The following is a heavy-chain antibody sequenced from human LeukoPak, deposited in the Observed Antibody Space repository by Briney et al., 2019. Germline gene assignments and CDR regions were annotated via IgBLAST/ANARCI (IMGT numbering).Heavy chain of an antibody. J-gene: IGHJ4*02. Sequence: GGSLRLSCAASGFTFSNSAMNWVRQVPGKGLEWVSPIDYDSSHIYYAASVRGRFTISRDNARNSVYLQMNSLRVEDTAVYYCARDPLRYLRVGHYDYWGQGTLVAVSS. D-gene: IGHD3-9*01. V-gene: IGHV3-21*01. CDR3: ARDPLRYLRVGHYDY. CDR1: GFTFSNSA. CDR2: IDYDSSHI.